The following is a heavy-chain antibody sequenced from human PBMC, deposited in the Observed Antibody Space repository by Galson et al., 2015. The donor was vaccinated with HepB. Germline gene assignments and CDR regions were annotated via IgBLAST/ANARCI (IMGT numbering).Heavy chain of an antibody. J-gene: IGHJ6*02. Sequence: SLRLSCAASGFTFSSYAMHWVRQAPGKGLEWVAVISYDGSNKYYADSVKGRFTISRDNSKNTLYLQMNSLRAEDTAVYYCARGSGSYRYYGTDVWGQGTTVTVSS. D-gene: IGHD1-26*01. CDR1: GFTFSSYA. V-gene: IGHV3-30-3*01. CDR3: ARGSGSYRYYGTDV. CDR2: ISYDGSNK.